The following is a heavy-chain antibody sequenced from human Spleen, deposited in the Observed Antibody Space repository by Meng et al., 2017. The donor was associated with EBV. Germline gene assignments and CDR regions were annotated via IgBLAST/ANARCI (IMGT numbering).Heavy chain of an antibody. CDR3: AHGRRQNWFDP. J-gene: IGHJ5*02. CDR2: IYWGTDK. CDR1: DFSLDATGVG. Sequence: TLKDAGPTLFTTTTTSTLTFTFPDFSLDATGVGVAWFRQPPGKALEYLGIIYWGTDKVYNPSLKNRLFITEGSSKNQIVLTMTNVDPTDTATYFCAHGRRQNWFDPWGQGTLVTVSS. V-gene: IGHV2-5*02.